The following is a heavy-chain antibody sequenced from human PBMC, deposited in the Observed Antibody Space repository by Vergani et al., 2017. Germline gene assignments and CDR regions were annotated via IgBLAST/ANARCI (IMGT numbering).Heavy chain of an antibody. CDR3: ARLPRGLRGMSLEY. V-gene: IGHV5-51*03. D-gene: IGHD3-10*01. J-gene: IGHJ4*02. CDR1: GYIFSNYW. CDR2: IFPGDADT. Sequence: EVHLVQSGAEVKKPGESLKISCGGSGYIFSNYWIAWVRQMPGKGLEWMGLIFPGDADTRYSPSFEGQVTISADTSTSTAYVQWPSLKASDTAVYFCARLPRGLRGMSLEYWGQGTLVTVSS.